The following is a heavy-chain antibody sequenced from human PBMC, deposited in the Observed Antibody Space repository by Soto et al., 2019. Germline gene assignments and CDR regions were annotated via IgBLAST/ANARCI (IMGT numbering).Heavy chain of an antibody. CDR1: GFTFSSYA. J-gene: IGHJ1*01. Sequence: EAQLLESGGGLVQPGGSLRLSCAASGFTFSSYAMSWVRQAPGKGLEWVSAISGSGGSTYYADSVKGRFTISRDNSKNTLYLQMNSLRAEDTAVYYCAKTSSSWEYFQHWGQGTLVTVSS. D-gene: IGHD6-13*01. CDR3: AKTSSSWEYFQH. V-gene: IGHV3-23*01. CDR2: ISGSGGST.